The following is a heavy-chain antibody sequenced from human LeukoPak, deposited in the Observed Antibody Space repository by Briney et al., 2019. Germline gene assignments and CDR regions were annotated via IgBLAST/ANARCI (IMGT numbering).Heavy chain of an antibody. Sequence: SETLSLTCTVSGYSISDGYYWGWMRQPPGKGLEWIGSLHRRGSTYYNPSLKSRVTTSVDTSKNQIFLKLSSVTAADTAVYYCTRDGFLIAGSRFDDWGQGTLVTVTS. V-gene: IGHV4-38-2*02. D-gene: IGHD6-13*01. CDR2: LHRRGST. CDR3: TRDGFLIAGSRFDD. J-gene: IGHJ4*02. CDR1: GYSISDGYY.